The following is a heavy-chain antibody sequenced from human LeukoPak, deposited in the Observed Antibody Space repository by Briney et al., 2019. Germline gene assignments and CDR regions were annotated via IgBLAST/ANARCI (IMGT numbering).Heavy chain of an antibody. V-gene: IGHV4-59*01. D-gene: IGHD3-10*01. J-gene: IGHJ5*02. CDR3: ARRVEMSSASATSNTWLDP. CDR2: IHLSGET. Sequence: PSETLSLTCTVSGDSISTYYWNWIRLPPGKRLEWIGHIHLSGETNYNPSLKSRVTISLDSAKNQFSLRLISVSAADTAVYFCARRVEMSSASATSNTWLDPWGRGILVSVSP. CDR1: GDSISTYY.